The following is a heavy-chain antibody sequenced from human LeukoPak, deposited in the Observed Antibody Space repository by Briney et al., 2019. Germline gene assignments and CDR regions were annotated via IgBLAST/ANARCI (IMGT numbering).Heavy chain of an antibody. CDR2: ISWNSDKT. V-gene: IGHV3-9*01. CDR1: GFTFDDYA. J-gene: IGHJ6*04. D-gene: IGHD3-10*02. Sequence: TGGSLRLSCAASGFTFDDYAIYWVRQAPGKGLEWVSGISWNSDKTGYADSVKGRFSISRDNAKHSLYLQMNSLRAEDTAVYYCAELGITMIGGVWGKGTTVTISS. CDR3: AELGITMIGGV.